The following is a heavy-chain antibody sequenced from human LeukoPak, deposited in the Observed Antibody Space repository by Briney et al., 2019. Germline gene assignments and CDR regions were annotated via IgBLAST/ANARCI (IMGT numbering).Heavy chain of an antibody. CDR1: GFTFSSYG. Sequence: PGGSLRLSCAVSGFTFSSYGMHWVRQAPGKGLEWVAVISYDGSNKYYADSVKGRFTISRDNSKNTLYLQMNSLRAEDTAVYYCAKDREYYYDSSGYYYWDFDYWGQGTLVTVSS. J-gene: IGHJ4*02. V-gene: IGHV3-30*18. CDR3: AKDREYYYDSSGYYYWDFDY. D-gene: IGHD3-22*01. CDR2: ISYDGSNK.